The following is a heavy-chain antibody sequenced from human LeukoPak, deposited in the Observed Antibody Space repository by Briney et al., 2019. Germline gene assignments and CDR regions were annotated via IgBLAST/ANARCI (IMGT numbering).Heavy chain of an antibody. CDR1: GFTFSSYS. Sequence: GGSLRLSCAASGFTFSSYSMNWVRQAPGKGLEWVSSISSSSSYIYYADSVKGRFTISRDNAKNSLYLQMNSLRAEDTAVYYCARGSPMVRGVEADYWGQGTLVTVSS. D-gene: IGHD3-10*01. J-gene: IGHJ4*02. CDR3: ARGSPMVRGVEADY. CDR2: ISSSSSYI. V-gene: IGHV3-21*01.